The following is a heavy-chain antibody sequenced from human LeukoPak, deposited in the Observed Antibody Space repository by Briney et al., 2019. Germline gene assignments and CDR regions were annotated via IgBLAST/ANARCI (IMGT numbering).Heavy chain of an antibody. CDR3: AREVEMVSDAFDV. J-gene: IGHJ3*01. Sequence: GGSLRLSCAASGFTFSYYWMQWVRQAPGKGLVWVSRINRDGSSTSYADFVEGRFTISRDNAKNTLYLQMHSLRAEDTAVYYCAREVEMVSDAFDVWGQGTMVSVFS. V-gene: IGHV3-74*01. D-gene: IGHD5-24*01. CDR2: INRDGSST. CDR1: GFTFSYYW.